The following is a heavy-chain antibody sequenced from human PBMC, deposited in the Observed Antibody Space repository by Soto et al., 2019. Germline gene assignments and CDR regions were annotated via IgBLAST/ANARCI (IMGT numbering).Heavy chain of an antibody. CDR1: GGSISSVGHY. J-gene: IGHJ6*02. CDR2: IYYSGST. V-gene: IGHV4-31*03. D-gene: IGHD6-25*01. Sequence: SETLSLTCSVAGGSISSVGHYWTWIRQQPGKGLEWIGYIYYSGSTDYNPSLKSRVTISVDRSKNQFSLNLSSVTAADTAIYYCARESGGYDSSTRYGLDVWGQGTTVTVSS. CDR3: ARESGGYDSSTRYGLDV.